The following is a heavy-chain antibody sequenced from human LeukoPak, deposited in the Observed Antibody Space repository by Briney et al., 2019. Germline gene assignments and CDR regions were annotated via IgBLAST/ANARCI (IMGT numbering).Heavy chain of an antibody. Sequence: SETLSLTCTVSGGSISSYFWSWIRQPPGKGLEWIGYIYYSGSTNYNPSLKSRVTISVDTSKNQFSLKLSSVTAADTAVYYCARETSQKGAHYMDVWGKGTTVTISS. CDR1: GGSISSYF. D-gene: IGHD3-16*01. V-gene: IGHV4-59*01. CDR2: IYYSGST. J-gene: IGHJ6*03. CDR3: ARETSQKGAHYMDV.